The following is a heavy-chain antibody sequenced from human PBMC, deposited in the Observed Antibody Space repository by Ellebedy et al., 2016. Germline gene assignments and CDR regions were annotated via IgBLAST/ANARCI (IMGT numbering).Heavy chain of an antibody. CDR1: GYTFTGYY. V-gene: IGHV1-2*02. Sequence: ASVKVSXXASGYTFTGYYMHWVRQAPGQGLEWMGWINPNSGGTNYAQKFQGRVTMTRDTSISTAYMELSRLRSDDTAVYYCARSYDFWSGYPHFDYWGQGTLVTVSS. CDR2: INPNSGGT. D-gene: IGHD3-3*01. CDR3: ARSYDFWSGYPHFDY. J-gene: IGHJ4*02.